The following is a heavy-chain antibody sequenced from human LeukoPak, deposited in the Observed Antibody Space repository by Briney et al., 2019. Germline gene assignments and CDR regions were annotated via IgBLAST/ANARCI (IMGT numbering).Heavy chain of an antibody. J-gene: IGHJ3*02. CDR2: IFYSGST. V-gene: IGHV4-59*08. D-gene: IGHD6-13*01. Sequence: PSETLSLTCTVSGGSISSYYWSWIRQLPGKGLEWIGYIFYSGSTNYNPSLKSRVTISVDTPKNQFSLKLSSVTAADTAVYFCARHKSIAATGDDAFDIWGQGTMVAVSS. CDR1: GGSISSYY. CDR3: ARHKSIAATGDDAFDI.